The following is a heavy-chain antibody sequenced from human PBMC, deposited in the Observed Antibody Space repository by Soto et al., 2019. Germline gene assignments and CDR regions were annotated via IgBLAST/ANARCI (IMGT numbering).Heavy chain of an antibody. CDR1: GGTFSSYA. J-gene: IGHJ6*02. Sequence: AVKVSCKASGGTFSSYAISWVRQAPGQGXEWMGGIIPIFGTANYAQKFQGRVTITADESTSTAYMELSSLRSEDTAVYYCARLPRLWSGYETAPYYYYGMDVWGQGTTVTVPS. D-gene: IGHD5-12*01. CDR2: IIPIFGTA. CDR3: ARLPRLWSGYETAPYYYYGMDV. V-gene: IGHV1-69*13.